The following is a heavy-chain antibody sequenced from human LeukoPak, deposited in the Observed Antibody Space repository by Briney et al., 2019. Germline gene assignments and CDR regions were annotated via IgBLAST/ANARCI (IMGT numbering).Heavy chain of an antibody. V-gene: IGHV4-38-2*02. J-gene: IGHJ3*02. Sequence: PSETLSLTCTVSGYSISSGYYWDWIRQPPGKGLEWIGTLSHSGSSYYNPSLKSRVTISVDTSKNQFSLNLSSVTAADTAVFYCARSWFGEYRGGAFDIWGQGTMVTVSS. CDR2: LSHSGSS. CDR1: GYSISSGYY. D-gene: IGHD3-10*01. CDR3: ARSWFGEYRGGAFDI.